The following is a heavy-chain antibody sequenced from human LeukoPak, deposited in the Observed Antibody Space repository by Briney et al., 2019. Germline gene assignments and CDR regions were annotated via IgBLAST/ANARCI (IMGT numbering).Heavy chain of an antibody. CDR2: IYYSGST. D-gene: IGHD6-19*01. J-gene: IGHJ4*02. CDR1: GGSISSGGYY. Sequence: PSQTLSLTCTVSGGSISSGGYYWSWIRQHPEKGLEWFGSIYYSGSTYYNPSLKSRVTISVDTSKNQISLKLSSVTAADTAVYYCASRSSGLAVAGPVFDYWGQGTLVTVSS. CDR3: ASRSSGLAVAGPVFDY. V-gene: IGHV4-39*01.